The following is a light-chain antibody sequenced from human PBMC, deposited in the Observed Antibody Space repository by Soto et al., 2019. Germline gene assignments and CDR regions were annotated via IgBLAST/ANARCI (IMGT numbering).Light chain of an antibody. V-gene: IGLV2-11*01. J-gene: IGLJ2*01. CDR1: SSDVGGYNS. Sequence: QSALTQPRSVSGSPGQSVTISCTGTSSDVGGYNSVSWYQQHPGKAPKLLSYDVTKRPSGVPDRFSGSKSGNTASLTISGLQAEDEADYYCCSNAGTYTVIFGGGTQLTVL. CDR2: DVT. CDR3: CSNAGTYTVI.